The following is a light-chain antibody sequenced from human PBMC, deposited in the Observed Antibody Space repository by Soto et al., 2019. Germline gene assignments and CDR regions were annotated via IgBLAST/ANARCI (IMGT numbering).Light chain of an antibody. V-gene: IGKV3-20*01. CDR1: QSVTSRY. CDR2: GAS. CDR3: QQYDSSPPMYT. J-gene: IGKJ2*01. Sequence: EIVLTQSPVTLSLSPGDRATLSCRTSQSVTSRYLAWYQQRPGQAPRLLIYGASNRATGIPDRFSSSGSGTDFTLTISRLEPEDFAVYYCQQYDSSPPMYTFGQGTKLEIK.